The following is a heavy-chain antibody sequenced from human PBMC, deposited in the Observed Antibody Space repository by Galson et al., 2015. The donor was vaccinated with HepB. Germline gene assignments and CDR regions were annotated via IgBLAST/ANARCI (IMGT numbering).Heavy chain of an antibody. CDR1: GFTFSSYG. J-gene: IGHJ6*02. CDR3: AKSTDYGRYYYYGMDV. Sequence: SLRLSCAASGFTFSSYGMHRVRQAPGKGLEWVAVIWYDGSNKYYADSVKGRFTISRDNSKNTLYLQMNSLRAEDTAVYYCAKSTDYGRYYYYGMDVWGQGTTVTVSS. D-gene: IGHD4-17*01. CDR2: IWYDGSNK. V-gene: IGHV3-33*06.